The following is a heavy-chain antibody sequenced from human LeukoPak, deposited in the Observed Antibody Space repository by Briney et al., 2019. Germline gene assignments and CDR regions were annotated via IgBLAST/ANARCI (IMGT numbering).Heavy chain of an antibody. CDR1: GGSISSGGYY. CDR3: ARGDSSGYPPSPSFDY. V-gene: IGHV4-31*03. J-gene: IGHJ4*02. D-gene: IGHD3-22*01. CDR2: IYYSGST. Sequence: SQTLSLTCTVSGGSISSGGYYWSWIRQHPGKGLEWIGYIYYSGSTYYNLSLKSRVTISVDTSKNQFSLKLSSVTAADTAVYYCARGDSSGYPPSPSFDYWGQGTLVTVSS.